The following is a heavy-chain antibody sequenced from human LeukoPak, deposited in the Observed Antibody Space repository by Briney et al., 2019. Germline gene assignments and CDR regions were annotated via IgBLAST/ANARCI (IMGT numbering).Heavy chain of an antibody. Sequence: SETLSLTCTVSSGSISSSSYYWGWIRQPPGKGLEWIGSIYYSGSTYYNPSLKSRVTISVDTSKNQFSLKLSSVTAADTAVYYCARGIRYDILTGSYRYYYMGVWGKGTTVTISS. V-gene: IGHV4-39*07. D-gene: IGHD3-9*01. CDR3: ARGIRYDILTGSYRYYYMGV. J-gene: IGHJ6*03. CDR2: IYYSGST. CDR1: SGSISSSSYY.